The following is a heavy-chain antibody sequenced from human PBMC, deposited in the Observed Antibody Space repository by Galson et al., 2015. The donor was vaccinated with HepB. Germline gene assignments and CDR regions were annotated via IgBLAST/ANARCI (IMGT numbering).Heavy chain of an antibody. J-gene: IGHJ3*02. CDR1: GFTFSSYA. CDR2: ISGPNSGT. D-gene: IGHD2-15*01. V-gene: IGHV3-23*01. CDR3: AKGILGHCSGAACYGFDI. Sequence: SLRLSCAASGFTFSSYAMSWVRAAPGKRLEWAAAISGPNSGTYHADSVKGRFTISRDNSKNTLYLQMNSLRAEDTAVYYCAKGILGHCSGAACYGFDIWGQGTMVTVSS.